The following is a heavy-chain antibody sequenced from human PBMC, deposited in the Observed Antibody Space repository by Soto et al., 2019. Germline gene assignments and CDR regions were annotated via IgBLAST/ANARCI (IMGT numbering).Heavy chain of an antibody. D-gene: IGHD4-4*01. CDR1: GGTFSSYA. CDR2: IIPIFGTA. V-gene: IGHV1-69*06. Sequence: SVKVSCKASGGTFSSYAISWVRQAPGQGLEWMGGIIPIFGTANYAQKFQGRVTITADKSTSTAYMELSSLRSEDTAVYYCASGDYSNPYNWFDPWGQGXLVTVSS. CDR3: ASGDYSNPYNWFDP. J-gene: IGHJ5*02.